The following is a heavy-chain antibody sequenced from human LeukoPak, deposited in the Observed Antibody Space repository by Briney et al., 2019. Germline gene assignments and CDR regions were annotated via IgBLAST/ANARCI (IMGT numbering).Heavy chain of an antibody. D-gene: IGHD3-22*01. CDR3: ATYITYYYDSSGFSNWFDP. Sequence: SETLSLTCTVSGGSISSSSYYWGWIRQPPGKGLEWIGSIYYSGSTYYNPSLKSRVTISVDTSKNQLSLKLSSVTAADTAVYYCATYITYYYDSSGFSNWFDPWGQGTLVTVSS. V-gene: IGHV4-39*01. J-gene: IGHJ5*02. CDR1: GGSISSSSYY. CDR2: IYYSGST.